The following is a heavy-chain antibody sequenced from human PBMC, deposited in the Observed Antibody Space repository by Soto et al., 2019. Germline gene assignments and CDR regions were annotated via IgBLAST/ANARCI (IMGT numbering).Heavy chain of an antibody. CDR3: ARTVWGPSRVGSAKGYYFDY. D-gene: IGHD3-16*01. Sequence: SETLSLTCTLAGGSISSYYWSWIRQPAGHALERIGRIYTSGSTNYNPSLKSRVTISVDTSKNQFSLKLSSVPAADTAVYYCARTVWGPSRVGSAKGYYFDYWGQGTLVTVSS. V-gene: IGHV4-4*07. J-gene: IGHJ4*02. CDR2: IYTSGST. CDR1: GGSISSYY.